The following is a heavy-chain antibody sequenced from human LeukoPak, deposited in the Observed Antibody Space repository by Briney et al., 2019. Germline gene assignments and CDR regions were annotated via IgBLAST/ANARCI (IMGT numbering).Heavy chain of an antibody. CDR3: ARVKGHSRGSYSFDY. V-gene: IGHV3-48*02. J-gene: IGHJ4*02. CDR1: GFTFSSYS. CDR2: ISSSTSI. Sequence: PGGSLRLSCAGSGFTFSSYSMNWVRQAPGKGLEWVAYISSSTSIYYADPVKGRFTISRDNAKNSLYLQMNSLRDEDMAVYYCARVKGHSRGSYSFDYWGQGTLVTVSS. D-gene: IGHD1-26*01.